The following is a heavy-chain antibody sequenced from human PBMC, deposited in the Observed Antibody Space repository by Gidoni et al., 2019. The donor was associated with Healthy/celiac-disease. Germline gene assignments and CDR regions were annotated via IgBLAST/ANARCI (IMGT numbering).Heavy chain of an antibody. CDR2: INHSGST. V-gene: IGHV4-34*01. D-gene: IGHD2-2*01. Sequence: QVQLQQWGAGLLKPSETLSLTCAVYGGSFSGYYWSWIRQPPGKGLEWIGEINHSGSTNYNPSLKSRVTISVDTSKNQFSLKLSSVTAADTAVYYCASRVMIVVVPAAMVPEKHNWFDPWGQGTLVTVSS. CDR1: GGSFSGYY. J-gene: IGHJ5*02. CDR3: ASRVMIVVVPAAMVPEKHNWFDP.